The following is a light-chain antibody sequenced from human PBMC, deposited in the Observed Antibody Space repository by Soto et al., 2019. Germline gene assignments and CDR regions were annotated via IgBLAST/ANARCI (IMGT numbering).Light chain of an antibody. CDR3: QQYGSSRFT. CDR2: GAS. Sequence: EIVLTQSPGTLSLSPGERATLSCRASQSISSSYLAWYQQKPGQAPRLLVYGASSRATGFPDRFSGSGSGTDFTLTISRLEPEDFAVYYCQQYGSSRFTFGPGTKLDIK. V-gene: IGKV3-20*01. CDR1: QSISSSY. J-gene: IGKJ3*01.